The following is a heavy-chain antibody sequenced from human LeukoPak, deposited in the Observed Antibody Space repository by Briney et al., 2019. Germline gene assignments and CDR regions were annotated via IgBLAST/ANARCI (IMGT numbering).Heavy chain of an antibody. CDR3: ARGRTPRRPWVRVVISLASSHDY. V-gene: IGHV4-39*07. J-gene: IGHJ4*02. D-gene: IGHD3-3*01. Sequence: SSETLSLTCTVSGGSISSSSYYWGWIRQPPGKGLEWIGEINHSGSTNYNPSLKSRVTISVDTSKNQFSLKLSSVTAADTAVYYCARGRTPRRPWVRVVISLASSHDYWGQGTLVTVSS. CDR1: GGSISSSSYY. CDR2: INHSGST.